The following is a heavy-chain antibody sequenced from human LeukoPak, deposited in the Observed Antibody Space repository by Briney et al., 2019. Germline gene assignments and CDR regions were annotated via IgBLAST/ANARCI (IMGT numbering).Heavy chain of an antibody. CDR3: AKDCGGDCYHAFDI. CDR2: IYCNSGNT. Sequence: GGSLRLSCAASGFTFDDYAMHWVRQGPGRGLEWVSSIYCNSGNTYYADSVKGRFTISRDSAKNSLYLQMNTLRAEDMALYYCAKDCGGDCYHAFDIWGQGTMVTVSS. D-gene: IGHD2-21*02. J-gene: IGHJ3*02. CDR1: GFTFDDYA. V-gene: IGHV3-9*03.